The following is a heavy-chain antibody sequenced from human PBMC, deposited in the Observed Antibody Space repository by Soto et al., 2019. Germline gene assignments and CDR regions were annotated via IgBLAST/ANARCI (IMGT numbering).Heavy chain of an antibody. CDR3: ARGNYFGSGTFDY. Sequence: QVQLEQSGAEVKKPGASVKVSCKTSGYTFTSYGVSWVRQAPGQGLEWMAWISGSSGSTYYAQNFQCRVTVTTDTSTDTASMELRSLRSGDSAIYYCARGNYFGSGTFDYWGQGTLVTVSS. V-gene: IGHV1-18*01. D-gene: IGHD3-10*01. J-gene: IGHJ4*02. CDR2: ISGSSGST. CDR1: GYTFTSYG.